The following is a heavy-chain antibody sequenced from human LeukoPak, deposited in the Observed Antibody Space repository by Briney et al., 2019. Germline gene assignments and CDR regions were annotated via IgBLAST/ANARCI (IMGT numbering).Heavy chain of an antibody. CDR1: GGSISSGGYS. J-gene: IGHJ4*02. D-gene: IGHD5-18*01. V-gene: IGHV4-61*08. CDR2: IHYSGST. CDR3: ARHTDIYGNIDY. Sequence: SETLSLTCAVSGGSISSGGYSWSWIRQPPGKGLEWIGNIHYSGSTNYNPSLKSRITISVDTSKNQFSLKVSSVTAADTAVYYCARHTDIYGNIDYWGQGTLVTVSS.